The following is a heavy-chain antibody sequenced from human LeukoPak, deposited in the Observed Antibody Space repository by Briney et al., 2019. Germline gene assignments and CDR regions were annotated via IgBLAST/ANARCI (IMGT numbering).Heavy chain of an antibody. CDR2: IGTTDDT. V-gene: IGHV3-13*01. CDR1: GFTFSAYD. J-gene: IGHJ5*02. CDR3: ARDGGCSSTSCYSHNWFDP. Sequence: PGGSLRLSCAASGFTFSAYDMNWVRQATGKGLEWVSAIGTTDDTYYPGSMKGRFTISRENAKNSLYLQMNSLTAGDTAVYYCARDGGCSSTSCYSHNWFDPWGQGTLVTVSS. D-gene: IGHD2-2*01.